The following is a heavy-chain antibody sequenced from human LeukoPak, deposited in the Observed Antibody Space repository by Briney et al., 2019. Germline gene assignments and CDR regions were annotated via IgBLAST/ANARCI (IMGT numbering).Heavy chain of an antibody. V-gene: IGHV3-21*01. Sequence: PGGSLRLSCAASGFTFSSYSMNWVRQAPGKGLEWVSSISSSSSYIYYADSVKGRFTISRDNAKNSLYLQMNSLRAEDTAVYYCARGPFIAAAGKLDYWGQGTLVTVSS. J-gene: IGHJ4*02. CDR3: ARGPFIAAAGKLDY. D-gene: IGHD6-13*01. CDR1: GFTFSSYS. CDR2: ISSSSSYI.